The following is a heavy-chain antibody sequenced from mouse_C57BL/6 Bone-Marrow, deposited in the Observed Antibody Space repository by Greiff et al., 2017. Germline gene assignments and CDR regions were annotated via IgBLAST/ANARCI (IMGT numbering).Heavy chain of an antibody. D-gene: IGHD1-2*01. Sequence: QVQLQQPGTELVKPGASVKLSCKASGYTFTSYWMHWVKQRPGQGLEWIGIINPCNGGTNYNEKFKGKATLTVDKSSSTAYMQLSSLTSEDSAVYYCARRLPRGSFAYWGQGTLVTVSA. V-gene: IGHV1-53*01. CDR2: INPCNGGT. J-gene: IGHJ3*01. CDR3: ARRLPRGSFAY. CDR1: GYTFTSYW.